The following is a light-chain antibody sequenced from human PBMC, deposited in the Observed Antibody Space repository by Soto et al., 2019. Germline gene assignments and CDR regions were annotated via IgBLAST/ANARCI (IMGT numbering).Light chain of an antibody. CDR2: DVS. V-gene: IGLV2-14*03. Sequence: QCALTQPASGSGSPGQSIAISCTGTSSDVGGYNYVSWYQQHPGKAPKLMIYDVSSRPSGVSNRFSGSKSGNTTSLTISGLQAGDEADYYCSSYTSSTTEVFGTGTKVTVL. CDR1: SSDVGGYNY. J-gene: IGLJ1*01. CDR3: SSYTSSTTEV.